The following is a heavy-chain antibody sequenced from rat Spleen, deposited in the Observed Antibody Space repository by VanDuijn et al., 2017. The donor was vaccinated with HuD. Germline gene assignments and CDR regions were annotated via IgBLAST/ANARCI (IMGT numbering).Heavy chain of an antibody. CDR1: GFTFSDYY. D-gene: IGHD4-3*01. V-gene: IGHV5-29*01. Sequence: EVKLVESGGGLVQPGRSLKLSCAASGFTFSDYYMAWVRQAPTKGLEWVATISYDGSSTYYRDSVKGRFTISRDNAKSTLYLQMDSLRSEDTATYYCARHNSGYFDYWGQGVMVTVSS. CDR3: ARHNSGYFDY. CDR2: ISYDGSST. J-gene: IGHJ2*01.